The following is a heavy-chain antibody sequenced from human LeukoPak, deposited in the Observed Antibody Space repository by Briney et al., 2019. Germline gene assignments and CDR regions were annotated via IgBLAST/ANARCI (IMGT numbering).Heavy chain of an antibody. J-gene: IGHJ4*02. CDR3: AKVGYDFWSGYYNLDY. CDR2: ISGSGGST. D-gene: IGHD3-3*01. V-gene: IGHV3-23*01. CDR1: GFTFSSYA. Sequence: GGSLRLSCAASGFTFSSYAMSWVRQAPGKGLEWVSAISGSGGSTYYADSVKGRFTISRDNSKNTLYLQMDSLRAEDTAVYYCAKVGYDFWSGYYNLDYWGQGTLVTVSS.